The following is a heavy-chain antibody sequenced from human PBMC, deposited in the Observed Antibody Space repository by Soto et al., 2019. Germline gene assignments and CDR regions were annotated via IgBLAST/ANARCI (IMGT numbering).Heavy chain of an antibody. CDR2: IRDDGKKN. CDR1: GDWVSSIG. V-gene: IGHV3-7*04. Sequence: RLFCTASGDWVSSIGRAFERQCPEQALEWVANIRDDGKKNFYVDAVKGRFTIFRDSAKNSVFLQMNGLRVEDTAVYYCVRVDSRAEISGYRALDYWGQGIQVTVSS. D-gene: IGHD3-22*01. CDR3: VRVDSRAEISGYRALDY. J-gene: IGHJ4*02.